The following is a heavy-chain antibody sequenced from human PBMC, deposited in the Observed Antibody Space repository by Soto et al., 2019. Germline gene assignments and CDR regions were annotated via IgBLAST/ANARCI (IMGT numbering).Heavy chain of an antibody. J-gene: IGHJ4*02. V-gene: IGHV4-59*07. CDR3: ARGAGVASDFDY. CDR1: GGSISSYY. Sequence: SDTLSLTCTVSGGSISSYYWIWIRQPPGKGLEWIGYIYYSGSTNYNPSLKSRVTISVDTSKNQFSLKLSSVTAADTAVYYCARGAGVASDFDYWGQGTLVTVSS. D-gene: IGHD3-3*01. CDR2: IYYSGST.